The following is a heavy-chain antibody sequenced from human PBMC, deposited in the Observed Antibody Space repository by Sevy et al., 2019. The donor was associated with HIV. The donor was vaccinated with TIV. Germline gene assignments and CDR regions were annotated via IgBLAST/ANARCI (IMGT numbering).Heavy chain of an antibody. Sequence: SETLSLTCTVSGVSISSFYWSWIRQPPGKGLEWIGNIYYSGSTNYNPSLKSRVTISVDTSKNQFSLKLSSVTAADTAVYYCARRYFYDSRGSTVFDYRGQGTLVTVSS. CDR1: GVSISSFY. CDR3: ARRYFYDSRGSTVFDY. V-gene: IGHV4-59*13. J-gene: IGHJ4*02. D-gene: IGHD3-22*01. CDR2: IYYSGST.